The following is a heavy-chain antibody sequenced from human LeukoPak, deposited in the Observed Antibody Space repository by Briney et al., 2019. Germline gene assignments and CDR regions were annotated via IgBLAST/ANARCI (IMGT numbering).Heavy chain of an antibody. Sequence: PGGSLRLSCATSGFTIGKSDMAWVRQAPGKGLEWVSIVYTGGRTFHADSVKGRFTMSRDQSKNTVGLQMNSPRSEDTALYYCARGSMPGTGLPFDYWGQGTQVSVSS. V-gene: IGHV3-53*05. J-gene: IGHJ4*02. CDR2: VYTGGRT. CDR3: ARGSMPGTGLPFDY. D-gene: IGHD3-9*01. CDR1: GFTIGKSD.